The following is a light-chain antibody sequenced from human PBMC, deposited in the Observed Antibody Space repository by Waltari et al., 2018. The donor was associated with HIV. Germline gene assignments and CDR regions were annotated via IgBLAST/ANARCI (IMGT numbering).Light chain of an antibody. CDR2: SNN. J-gene: IGLJ2*01. CDR3: AAWDDSLNGVV. CDR1: SSNIGSNT. Sequence: QSVLTQPPSASGTPGQRVTISCSGSSSNIGSNTVNWYQQLPGTAPKLLNYSNNQRPSGGPDRCSGSKSGTSASLAISGLQSEDEADYYCAAWDDSLNGVVFGGGTKLTVL. V-gene: IGLV1-44*01.